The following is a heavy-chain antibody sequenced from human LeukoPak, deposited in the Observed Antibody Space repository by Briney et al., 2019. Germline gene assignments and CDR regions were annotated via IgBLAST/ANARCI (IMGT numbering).Heavy chain of an antibody. Sequence: MASETLSLTCAVYAGSFSGCYWSWIRQPPGKGLEWIGEINHSGSTNYNPSLKSRVTISVDTSKNQFSLKLSSVTAADTAVYYCAREPRGTRYSAMGQNYYYYGMDVWGQGATVTVSS. V-gene: IGHV4-34*01. J-gene: IGHJ6*02. CDR3: AREPRGTRYSAMGQNYYYYGMDV. CDR1: AGSFSGCY. D-gene: IGHD5-18*01. CDR2: INHSGST.